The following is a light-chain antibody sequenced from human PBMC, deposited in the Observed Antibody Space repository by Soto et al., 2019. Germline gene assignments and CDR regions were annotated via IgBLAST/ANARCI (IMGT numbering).Light chain of an antibody. CDR2: EAS. V-gene: IGKV3-11*01. CDR1: QSIDRY. CDR3: QQYNNWPPIT. J-gene: IGKJ5*01. Sequence: EIVLTQSPATLSLSPGERATLSCRASQSIDRYLAWYQQKPGQAPRLLIYEASNRATGIPPRFSGSGSGTDFTLTISSLEPEDFAVYYCQQYNNWPPITFGQGTRLEIK.